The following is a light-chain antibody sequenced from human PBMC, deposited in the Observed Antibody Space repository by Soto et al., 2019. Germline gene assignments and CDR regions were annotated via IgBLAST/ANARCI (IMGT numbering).Light chain of an antibody. CDR2: GAS. CDR3: QKYGHSPA. V-gene: IGKV3-20*01. CDR1: QSVSSSY. Sequence: EIVLTQSPGTLSLSPGERATLSCRASQSVSSSYLAWYQQKPGQAPRLLIYGASSRATGIPDRFSGSGSGTDFTLTISRLEPEDFAVYYCQKYGHSPAFGGGTKVELK. J-gene: IGKJ4*01.